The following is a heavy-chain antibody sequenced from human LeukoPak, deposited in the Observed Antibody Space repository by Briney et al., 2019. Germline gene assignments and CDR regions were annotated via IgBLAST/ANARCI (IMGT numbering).Heavy chain of an antibody. J-gene: IGHJ6*02. V-gene: IGHV1-24*01. CDR1: GYTLTELS. D-gene: IGHD3-10*01. CDR3: ARGADYYDSASFYVGEYFYYGLDV. CDR2: FDPEDGET. Sequence: GASVKVSCKVSGYTLTELSMHWVRQAPGKGLEWMGGFDPEDGETIYAQKFQGRVTIDADASTSTAYMELSSLRSEDTAVYYCARGADYYDSASFYVGEYFYYGLDVWGQGTTVAVSS.